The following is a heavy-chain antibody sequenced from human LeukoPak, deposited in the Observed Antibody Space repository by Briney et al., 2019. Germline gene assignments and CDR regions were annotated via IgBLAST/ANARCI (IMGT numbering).Heavy chain of an antibody. Sequence: GGSLRLSCAASGFTFSSYSMNWVRQAPGKGLEWVSSISSSSSYIYYADSVKGRFTISRDNAKNSLYLQMNSLRVEDTAVYYCAGGKDYSNSDFWGQGTLVTVSS. CDR3: AGGKDYSNSDF. D-gene: IGHD4-11*01. CDR1: GFTFSSYS. J-gene: IGHJ4*02. CDR2: ISSSSSYI. V-gene: IGHV3-21*06.